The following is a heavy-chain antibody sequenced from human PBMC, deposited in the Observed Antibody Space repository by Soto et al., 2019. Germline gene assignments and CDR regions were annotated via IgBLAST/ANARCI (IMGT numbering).Heavy chain of an antibody. CDR2: IYPGDPAT. CDR1: GYSVNGYW. J-gene: IGHJ5*02. Sequence: GESVKISCKGSGYSVNGYWIGCVRQRPGKGLVWLGIIYPGDPATRDSPSFQGQVTISADKSISTAYLQWSSLKASDTAMYYCASFEEDSGRGFDPWGQGTLVTVSS. CDR3: ASFEEDSGRGFDP. V-gene: IGHV5-51*06. D-gene: IGHD1-26*01.